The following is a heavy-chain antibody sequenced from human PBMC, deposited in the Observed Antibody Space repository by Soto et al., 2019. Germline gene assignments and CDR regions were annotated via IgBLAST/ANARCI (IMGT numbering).Heavy chain of an antibody. Sequence: QVQLVQSGAEVKKPGSSVKVSCKASGGTFSSYAISWVRQAPGQGLEWMGGIVPIFGTANYAQKFQGRVTITADESTSTAYMELSSLRSEDTAVYYCARDRGYSYGKPGAFDIWGQGTMVTVSS. CDR2: IVPIFGTA. J-gene: IGHJ3*02. V-gene: IGHV1-69*01. CDR1: GGTFSSYA. CDR3: ARDRGYSYGKPGAFDI. D-gene: IGHD5-18*01.